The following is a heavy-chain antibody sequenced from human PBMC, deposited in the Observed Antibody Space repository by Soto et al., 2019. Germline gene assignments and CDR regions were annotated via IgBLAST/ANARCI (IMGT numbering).Heavy chain of an antibody. J-gene: IGHJ6*02. CDR3: GVWVFRVGNKSKDYYFGMDV. Sequence: QVQLVQSGAEVKKPGSSVKVSCKASGGTFNSYTISWVRQAPGQGLEWMGGIIPIFETANYAQKFQGRVAITADESTHAAYWQLRSLRSQDTAMYYCGVWVFRVGNKSKDYYFGMDVWGQGTTVTVSS. CDR2: IIPIFETA. V-gene: IGHV1-69*01. D-gene: IGHD6-13*01. CDR1: GGTFNSYT.